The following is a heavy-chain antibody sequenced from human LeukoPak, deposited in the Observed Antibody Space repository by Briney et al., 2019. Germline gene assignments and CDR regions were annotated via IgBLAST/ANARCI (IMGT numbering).Heavy chain of an antibody. D-gene: IGHD6-6*01. V-gene: IGHV5-51*01. J-gene: IGHJ4*02. Sequence: GESLKISCKGSGYSFTSYWIGWVRQMPGKGLEWMGIIYPGDSDTRYSPSFRGQVAISADKSISSAYLQWSSLRASDTAMYYCAITRDLSSSSYFDYWGQGTLVTVSS. CDR3: AITRDLSSSSYFDY. CDR2: IYPGDSDT. CDR1: GYSFTSYW.